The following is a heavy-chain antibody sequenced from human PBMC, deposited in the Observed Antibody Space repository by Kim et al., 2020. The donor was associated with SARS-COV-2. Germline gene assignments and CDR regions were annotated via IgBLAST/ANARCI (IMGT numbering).Heavy chain of an antibody. V-gene: IGHV5-10-1*01. CDR3: ATDTGYYYGMDV. CDR2: IDPSDSYT. Sequence: GESLKISCKGSGYSFTSYWISWVRQMPGKGLEWMGRIDPSDSYTNYSPSFQGHVTISADKSISTAYLQWSSLKASDTAMYYCATDTGYYYGMDVWGQGTTVTVSS. D-gene: IGHD4-17*01. CDR1: GYSFTSYW. J-gene: IGHJ6*02.